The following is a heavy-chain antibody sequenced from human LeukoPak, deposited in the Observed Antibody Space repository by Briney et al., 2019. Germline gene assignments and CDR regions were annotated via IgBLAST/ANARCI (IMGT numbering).Heavy chain of an antibody. CDR1: GGTFSSYA. V-gene: IGHV1-69*05. CDR3: AGSEPGSGYSDWSPQGAGFDY. Sequence: SVKVSCKASGGTFSSYAISWVRQAPGQGLEWMGGIIPIFGTANYAQKFQGRITITTDESTSTAYMELSSLRSEDTAVYYCAGSEPGSGYSDWSPQGAGFDYWGQGTLVTVSS. D-gene: IGHD3-22*01. J-gene: IGHJ4*02. CDR2: IIPIFGTA.